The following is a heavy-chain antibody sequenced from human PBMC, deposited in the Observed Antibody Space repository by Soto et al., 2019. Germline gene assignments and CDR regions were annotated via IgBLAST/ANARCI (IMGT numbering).Heavy chain of an antibody. J-gene: IGHJ6*02. CDR1: GGSISSGGYY. D-gene: IGHD4-17*01. CDR3: ARHLGTGTYGDYGYGMDV. V-gene: IGHV4-31*03. Sequence: TSETLSLTCTVSGGSISSGGYYWSWIRQHPGKGLEWIGYIYYSGSTYYNPSLKSRVTISVDTSKNQFSLKLSSVTAADTAVYYCARHLGTGTYGDYGYGMDVWGHGTPVTVSS. CDR2: IYYSGST.